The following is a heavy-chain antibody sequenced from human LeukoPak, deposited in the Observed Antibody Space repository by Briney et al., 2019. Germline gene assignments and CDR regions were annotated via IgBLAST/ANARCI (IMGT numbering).Heavy chain of an antibody. J-gene: IGHJ4*02. CDR1: GGSFSGYY. CDR3: ASIRQPTTVTTF. Sequence: SETLSLTCAVYGGSFSGYYWSWIRQPPGKGLEWIGEINHSGSTNYNPPLKSRVTISVDTSKNQFSLKLSSVTAADTAVYYCASIRQPTTVTTFWGQGTLVTVSS. CDR2: INHSGST. D-gene: IGHD4-17*01. V-gene: IGHV4-34*01.